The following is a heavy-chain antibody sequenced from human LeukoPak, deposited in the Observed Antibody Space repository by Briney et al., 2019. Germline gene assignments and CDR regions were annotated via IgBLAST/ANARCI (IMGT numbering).Heavy chain of an antibody. CDR2: IYTSGST. CDR3: ARERGVGAVAGGWVDP. Sequence: SQTLSLTCTVSGGSISSGSYYWSWIRQPAGKGLEWIGRIYTSGSTNYNPSLKSRVTISVDTSKNQFSLKLSSVTAADTAVYYCARERGVGAVAGGWVDPWGQGTLVTVSS. D-gene: IGHD6-19*01. J-gene: IGHJ5*02. CDR1: GGSISSGSYY. V-gene: IGHV4-61*02.